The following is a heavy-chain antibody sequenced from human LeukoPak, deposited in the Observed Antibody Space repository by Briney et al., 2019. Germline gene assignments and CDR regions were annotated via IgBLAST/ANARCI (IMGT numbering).Heavy chain of an antibody. V-gene: IGHV4-59*08. D-gene: IGHD3-22*01. CDR1: GGSISSYY. CDR2: IYYSGST. Sequence: SETLSLTCTVSGGSISSYYWSWIRQPPGKGLEWIGYIYYSGSTNYNPSLKSRVTISVDTSKNQFSLKLSSVTAADTAVYYCARYRTDYDSSGYYSNWFDHWGQGTLVTVSS. J-gene: IGHJ5*02. CDR3: ARYRTDYDSSGYYSNWFDH.